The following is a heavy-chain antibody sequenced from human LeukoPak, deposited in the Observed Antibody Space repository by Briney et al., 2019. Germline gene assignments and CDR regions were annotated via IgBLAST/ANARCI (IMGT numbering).Heavy chain of an antibody. CDR3: ASGGDYAGFDP. CDR2: IYYSGST. D-gene: IGHD4-17*01. Sequence: SETLSLTXTVSGGSISSYYWSWIRQPPGKGMEWIGYIYYSGSTNYNPSLKSRVTISVDTSKNQFSLKLSSVTAADTAVYYCASGGDYAGFDPWGQGTLVTVSS. J-gene: IGHJ5*02. V-gene: IGHV4-59*01. CDR1: GGSISSYY.